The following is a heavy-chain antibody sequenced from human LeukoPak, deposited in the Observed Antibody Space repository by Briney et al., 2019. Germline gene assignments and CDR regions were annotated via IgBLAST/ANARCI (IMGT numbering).Heavy chain of an antibody. CDR3: ARVRGYSYGLDY. CDR2: ISSSRSFT. D-gene: IGHD5-18*01. Sequence: GGSLRLSCAASGLSFSDHYMSWIRQAPGKGLEWVSYISSSRSFTNYADSVKGRFTISRDTAKNSLYLQMNSLRAEGTAVYYCARVRGYSYGLDYWGQGILVTVSS. J-gene: IGHJ4*02. V-gene: IGHV3-11*03. CDR1: GLSFSDHY.